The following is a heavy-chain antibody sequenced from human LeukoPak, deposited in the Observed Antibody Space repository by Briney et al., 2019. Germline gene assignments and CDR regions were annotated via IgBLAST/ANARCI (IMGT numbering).Heavy chain of an antibody. CDR3: AKARSSSSSGAYFDY. CDR1: GFTFDDYA. V-gene: IGHV3-9*01. CDR2: ISWNSGSI. J-gene: IGHJ4*02. D-gene: IGHD6-6*01. Sequence: GRSLRLSCAASGFTFDDYAMHWVRQAPGKGLEWVSGISWNSGSIGYADSVKGRFTISRDNAKNSLYLQMNSLRAEDTALYYCAKARSSSSSGAYFDYWGQGTLVTVSS.